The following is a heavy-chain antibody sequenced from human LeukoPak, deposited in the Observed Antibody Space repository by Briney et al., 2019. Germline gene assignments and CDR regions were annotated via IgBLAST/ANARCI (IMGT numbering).Heavy chain of an antibody. CDR1: GYTLTELS. CDR3: ATDSSYDILTGYPHFDY. Sequence: ASVKVSCKVSGYTLTELSMHWVRQAPGKGLEWMGGFDPEDGETIYAQKFQGRVTMTEDTSTDTAYMELSSLRSKDTAVYYCATDSSYDILTGYPHFDYWGQGTLVTVSS. J-gene: IGHJ4*02. V-gene: IGHV1-24*01. CDR2: FDPEDGET. D-gene: IGHD3-9*01.